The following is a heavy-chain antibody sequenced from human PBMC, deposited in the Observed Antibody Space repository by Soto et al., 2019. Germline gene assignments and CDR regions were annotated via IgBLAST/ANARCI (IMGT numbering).Heavy chain of an antibody. Sequence: QVPLVESGGGVVQPGRSLRLSCASSGFTLGRFGMHWVRQAPGKGLEWVAVIWYDGSNTYYADSVKGRFTVSRDNPKNTLYLQMNGLRAEDTAVYYCARSSFDWFAFDIWGPGTMVTVSA. CDR2: IWYDGSNT. V-gene: IGHV3-33*01. CDR1: GFTLGRFG. J-gene: IGHJ3*02. D-gene: IGHD3-9*01. CDR3: ARSSFDWFAFDI.